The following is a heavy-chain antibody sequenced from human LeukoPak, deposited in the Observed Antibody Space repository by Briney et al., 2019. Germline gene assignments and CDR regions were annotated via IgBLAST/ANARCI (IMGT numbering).Heavy chain of an antibody. V-gene: IGHV5-51*01. CDR3: VRFWSGSDY. J-gene: IGHJ4*02. D-gene: IGHD3-3*01. CDR1: GNIFTNYW. Sequence: RGESLKISCKGSGNIFTNYWIGWVRQMLGKGLEWMGIIYPGDSDTRYSPSFQGQVTISADKSINTAYLQWSSLKASDTAMYYCVRFWSGSDYWGQGTLVTVSS. CDR2: IYPGDSDT.